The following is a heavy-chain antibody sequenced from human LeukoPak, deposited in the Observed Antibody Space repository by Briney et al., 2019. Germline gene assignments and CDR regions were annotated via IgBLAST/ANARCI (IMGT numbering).Heavy chain of an antibody. D-gene: IGHD3/OR15-3a*01. CDR1: GFTVSSNY. Sequence: GGSLRLSCAASGFTVSSNYMTWVRQAPGKGPEWVSVIYSGGSTYYADSVKGRFTISRDNSKNTVYLQINSLRAEDAAVYYCARDVVGPNRWVYGMDVWGQGTTVTVSS. CDR2: IYSGGST. CDR3: ARDVVGPNRWVYGMDV. J-gene: IGHJ6*02. V-gene: IGHV3-53*01.